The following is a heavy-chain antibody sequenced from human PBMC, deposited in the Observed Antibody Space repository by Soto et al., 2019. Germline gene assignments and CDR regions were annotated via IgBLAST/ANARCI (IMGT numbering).Heavy chain of an antibody. J-gene: IGHJ6*02. CDR3: ARDSGYCSGGSCYYYYYGMDV. V-gene: IGHV3-33*01. CDR2: IWYDGSNK. CDR1: GFTFSSYG. D-gene: IGHD2-15*01. Sequence: ESGGGVVQPGRSLRLSCAASGFTFSSYGMHWVRQAPGKGLEWVAVIWYDGSNKYYADSVKGRFTISRDNSKNTLYLQMNSLRAEDTAVYYCARDSGYCSGGSCYYYYYGMDVWGQGTTVTVSS.